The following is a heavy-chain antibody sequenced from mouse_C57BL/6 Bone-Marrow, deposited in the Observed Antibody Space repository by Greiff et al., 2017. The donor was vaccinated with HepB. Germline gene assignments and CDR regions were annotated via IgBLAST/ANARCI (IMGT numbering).Heavy chain of an antibody. V-gene: IGHV5-6*01. J-gene: IGHJ4*01. D-gene: IGHD1-1*01. Sequence: EVKLVESGGDLVKPGGSLKLSCAASGFTFSSYGMSWVRQTPDKRLEWVATISSGGSYTYYPDSVKGRFTISIDNAKNTLYLQMSSLKSEDTAMYYCARHYYGSSYDAMDYWGQGTSVTVSS. CDR3: ARHYYGSSYDAMDY. CDR2: ISSGGSYT. CDR1: GFTFSSYG.